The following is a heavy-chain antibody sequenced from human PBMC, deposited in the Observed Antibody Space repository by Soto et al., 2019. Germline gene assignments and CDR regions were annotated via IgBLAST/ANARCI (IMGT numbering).Heavy chain of an antibody. Sequence: QVQLVESGGGVVQPGTSLRLSCAASGFTFSRYGMHWVRQAPGKGLERVAIILFDGSNQYYADSVKGRFTISRDNSKNTVYLQMNSLRVEDTAVYYCAKEAYSGATSGAPFDYWGQGTLVTVSS. CDR1: GFTFSRYG. J-gene: IGHJ4*02. D-gene: IGHD2-15*01. V-gene: IGHV3-30*18. CDR3: AKEAYSGATSGAPFDY. CDR2: ILFDGSNQ.